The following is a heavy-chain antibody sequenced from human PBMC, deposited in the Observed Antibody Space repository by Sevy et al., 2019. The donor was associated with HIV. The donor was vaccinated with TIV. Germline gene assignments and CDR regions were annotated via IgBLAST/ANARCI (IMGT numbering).Heavy chain of an antibody. Sequence: GGSLRLSCTTSGFTLGDYAMNWVRQAPGKGLEWISYISGSDDSGGDDTIYYADSVKGRFTISRDNAKNSLYLQMSSLRADDTAVYYCARDHVKDGKGGDYYYHAMDVWGRGTTVTVSS. CDR2: ISGSDDSGGDDTI. V-gene: IGHV3-11*01. CDR3: ARDHVKDGKGGDYYYHAMDV. J-gene: IGHJ6*02. D-gene: IGHD3-16*01. CDR1: GFTLGDYA.